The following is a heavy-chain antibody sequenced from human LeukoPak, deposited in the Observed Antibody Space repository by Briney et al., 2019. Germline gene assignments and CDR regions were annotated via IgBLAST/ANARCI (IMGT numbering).Heavy chain of an antibody. D-gene: IGHD6-6*01. CDR1: EFTFSNYW. CDR2: ISSSSSTI. J-gene: IGHJ4*02. V-gene: IGHV3-48*01. Sequence: GGPLRLSCAASEFTFSNYWMSWVRQAPGKGLEWISYISSSSSTINYADSVKGRFTISTDNAKNSLYLQMNSLRAEDTAVYYCARGGAARPDYWGQGTLVTVSS. CDR3: ARGGAARPDY.